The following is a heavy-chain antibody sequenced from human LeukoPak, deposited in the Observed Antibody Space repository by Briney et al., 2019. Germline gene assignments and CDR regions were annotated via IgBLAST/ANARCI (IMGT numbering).Heavy chain of an antibody. D-gene: IGHD5-24*01. J-gene: IGHJ3*01. Sequence: GGSLRLSCAASGFTFSVAAMTWVRQAAGKGLEWVSLIGASGESTYYADSVKGRFTISRDNSKNTLSLQMNSLRVEDTAMYFCAKDIQLSTWGLGTMVTVSS. CDR2: IGASGEST. CDR3: AKDIQLST. V-gene: IGHV3-23*01. CDR1: GFTFSVAA.